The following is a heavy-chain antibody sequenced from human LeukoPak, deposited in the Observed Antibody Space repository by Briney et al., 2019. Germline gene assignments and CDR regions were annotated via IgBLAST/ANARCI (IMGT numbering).Heavy chain of an antibody. V-gene: IGHV3-11*04. J-gene: IGHJ4*02. CDR2: ITNSGSTI. Sequence: GGSLRPSCAASGFTFSDYYMSWIRQAPGKGLEWVSYITNSGSTIYYADSAKGRFTISRDNAKNTLYLQMNSLRVEDTAVYYCVCLGLGGLSLDWGQGTLVTVSS. D-gene: IGHD3-16*01. CDR3: VCLGLGGLSLD. CDR1: GFTFSDYY.